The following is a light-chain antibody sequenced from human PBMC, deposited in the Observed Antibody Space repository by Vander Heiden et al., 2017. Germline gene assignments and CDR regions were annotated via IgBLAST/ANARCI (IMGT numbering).Light chain of an antibody. J-gene: IGKJ1*01. CDR3: QLYNDYSWT. V-gene: IGKV1-5*03. CDR2: KAS. Sequence: DIQTTQSPSTLSASVGDRVTITCRASQSISTWLAWYQQKPGKAPKLLIYKASILESGVPSRFSGSGSGTEFTLTISSLQPDDFATYYCQLYNDYSWTFGQGTKVEIK. CDR1: QSISTW.